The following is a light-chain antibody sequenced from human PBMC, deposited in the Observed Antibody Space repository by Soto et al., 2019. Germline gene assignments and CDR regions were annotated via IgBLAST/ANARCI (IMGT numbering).Light chain of an antibody. J-gene: IGLJ3*02. CDR1: SSDLGAYNY. V-gene: IGLV2-14*01. CDR2: DVS. CDR3: SSYTTSRTVV. Sequence: QSALPQPASVSGSPGQSITISCTGTSSDLGAYNYVSWYQQHPGKVPKLLIHDVSNRPSGVSNRFSGSKSGNTASLTISGLKAEYEADYYCSSYTTSRTVVFGGGTKLTVL.